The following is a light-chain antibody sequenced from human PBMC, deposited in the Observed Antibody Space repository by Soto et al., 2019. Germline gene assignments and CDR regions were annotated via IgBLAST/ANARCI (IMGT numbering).Light chain of an antibody. CDR1: TGAVTNGHY. J-gene: IGLJ1*01. CDR2: DTT. CDR3: LLSYNGPYV. V-gene: IGLV7-46*01. Sequence: QAVVTQEPSLTVSPGGTVTLTCGSSTGAVTNGHYPYWSQQKPGQAPRTLIYDTTNRHSWTPARFSGSLLGGKAALTLSGAQPEDEDEYYCLLSYNGPYVFGTGTKVTVL.